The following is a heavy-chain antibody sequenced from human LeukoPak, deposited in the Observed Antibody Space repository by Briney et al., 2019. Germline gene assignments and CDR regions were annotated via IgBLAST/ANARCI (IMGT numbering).Heavy chain of an antibody. D-gene: IGHD3-22*01. CDR3: ARVNAYDSSGYYRS. V-gene: IGHV1-18*01. CDR2: ISAYNGNT. J-gene: IGHJ5*02. Sequence: GASVKVSCKASGYTFTSYGISWVRQAPGQGLEWMGWISAYNGNTNYAQKLQGRVTMTTDTSTSTAYMELRSLRSDDTAVYYCARVNAYDSSGYYRSWGQGTLVTVSS. CDR1: GYTFTSYG.